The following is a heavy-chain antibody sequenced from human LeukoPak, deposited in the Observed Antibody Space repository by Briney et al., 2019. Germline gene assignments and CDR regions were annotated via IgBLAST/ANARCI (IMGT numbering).Heavy chain of an antibody. CDR2: ISITEGT. V-gene: IGHV4-4*07. CDR3: ARLRRDINDWYADDC. D-gene: IGHD6-19*01. J-gene: IGHJ4*02. Sequence: PSETLSLTCSVSGGSVNTYYWSWIRQSAGKGLEWIGRISITEGTNYNPSLKSRVPMSVDASKNQVSLKLGSVTAADTAVYYCARLRRDINDWYADDCWGQGTLVTVSS. CDR1: GGSVNTYY.